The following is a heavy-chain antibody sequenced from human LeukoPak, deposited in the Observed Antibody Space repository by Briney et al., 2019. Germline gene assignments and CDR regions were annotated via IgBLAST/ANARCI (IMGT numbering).Heavy chain of an antibody. Sequence: GGSLRLSCAASGFIFSTYGMHWVRQTPGKGLEWVAVISYDGSNKYYTDSVKGRFTISRDNSKNTLYLQMNSLRAEDTAVYYCARGSGYSYAFTGRERTKSRLDYWGPGTLVTVSS. CDR2: ISYDGSNK. J-gene: IGHJ4*02. CDR1: GFIFSTYG. D-gene: IGHD5-18*01. V-gene: IGHV3-30*03. CDR3: ARGSGYSYAFTGRERTKSRLDY.